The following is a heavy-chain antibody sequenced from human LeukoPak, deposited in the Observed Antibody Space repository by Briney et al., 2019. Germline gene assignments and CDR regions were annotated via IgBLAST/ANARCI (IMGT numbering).Heavy chain of an antibody. CDR2: ISGSGGST. Sequence: PGGSLRLSCAASGFTFSSYAMSWVRQAPGKGLEWVSAISGSGGSTYYADSVKGRFTISRDNSKNTLYLQMNSLRAEDTAVYYCAKGYSGYDDRGYSYGYLEYWGQGTLVTVSS. CDR1: GFTFSSYA. CDR3: AKGYSGYDDRGYSYGYLEY. D-gene: IGHD5-18*01. V-gene: IGHV3-23*01. J-gene: IGHJ4*02.